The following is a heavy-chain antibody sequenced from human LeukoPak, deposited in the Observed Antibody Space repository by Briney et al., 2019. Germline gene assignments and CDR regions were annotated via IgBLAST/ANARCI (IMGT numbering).Heavy chain of an antibody. J-gene: IGHJ4*02. CDR1: GGSINSYY. D-gene: IGHD3-10*01. CDR3: TRDPAFYGSGD. V-gene: IGHV4-4*07. CDR2: IFTTENT. Sequence: SETLSLTCTVSGGSINSYYWSWIRQPAGRGLEWIGRIFTTENTDYNPSLTSRVTMSIDTSKNQFSLELRSVTAADTAVYYCTRDPAFYGSGDWGQGTLVTVSS.